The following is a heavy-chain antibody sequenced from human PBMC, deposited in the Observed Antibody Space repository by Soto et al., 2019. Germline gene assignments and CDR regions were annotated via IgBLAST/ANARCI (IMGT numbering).Heavy chain of an antibody. Sequence: QVQLVQSGAEVKKPGSSVTVSCTASGGTLTSFTIYWVRQDPGQGFEWMGSFVPRIDKRNYAQTFQGRVTLSADEASKTAYLELSSLTSEDTAVYYCARGWVEEAFDIWGQGTLVTMSS. CDR2: FVPRIDKR. CDR1: GGTLTSFT. D-gene: IGHD2-15*01. CDR3: ARGWVEEAFDI. V-gene: IGHV1-69*18. J-gene: IGHJ3*02.